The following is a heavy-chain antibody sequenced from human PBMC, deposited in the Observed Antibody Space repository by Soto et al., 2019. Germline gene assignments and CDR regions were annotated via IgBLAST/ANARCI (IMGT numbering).Heavy chain of an antibody. J-gene: IGHJ6*03. D-gene: IGHD3-16*01. Sequence: SGTLSLTCTVSGDSVRNQYWSWIRRPPGRGLEWIGYIYRSGSTKYNPSLKSRLTISVDTSKNQFSLKLSSVTAADTAVYYCGRTLDYGHMDVWGKGTTVTVSS. CDR3: GRTLDYGHMDV. V-gene: IGHV4-4*09. CDR1: GDSVRNQY. CDR2: IYRSGST.